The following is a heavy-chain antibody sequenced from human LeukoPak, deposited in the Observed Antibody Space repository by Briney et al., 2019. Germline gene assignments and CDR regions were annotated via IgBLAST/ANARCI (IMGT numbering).Heavy chain of an antibody. CDR3: ARSMTTVTPFDY. J-gene: IGHJ4*02. V-gene: IGHV5-51*01. D-gene: IGHD4-17*01. Sequence: GESLKISCQGSGYNFPNYWIGWVRQMPGRGLEWMGIIYPGDSDSRYSPSFQGQVTISVDKSISTAYLQWSSLRASDTAMYYCARSMTTVTPFDYWGQGTLVTVSS. CDR1: GYNFPNYW. CDR2: IYPGDSDS.